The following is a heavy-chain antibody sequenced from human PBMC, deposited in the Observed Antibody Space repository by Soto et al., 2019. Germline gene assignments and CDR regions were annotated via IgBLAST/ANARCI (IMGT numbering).Heavy chain of an antibody. CDR1: GGSISSSSYS. J-gene: IGHJ6*02. CDR2: IYYSGST. D-gene: IGHD2-21*01. Sequence: PSETLSLTCTVSGGSISSSSYSWGWIRQPPGKGLEWIGSIYYSGSTYYNPSLKSRVTISVDTSKNQFSLKLSSVTAADTAVYYCARVGLWTLDGMDVWGQGTTVTVSS. V-gene: IGHV4-39*01. CDR3: ARVGLWTLDGMDV.